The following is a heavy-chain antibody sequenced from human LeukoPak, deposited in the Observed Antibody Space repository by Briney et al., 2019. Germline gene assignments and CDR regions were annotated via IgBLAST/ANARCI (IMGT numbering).Heavy chain of an antibody. Sequence: GGSLRLSCAASGFTVSSNYMSWVRQAPGKGLEWVSVIYSGGSTYYADSVKGRFTISRDNSKNTLYLQMNSLRAEDTAVYYCAKGADYYDSSGYYPPEYFHHWGQGTLVTVSS. J-gene: IGHJ1*01. CDR3: AKGADYYDSSGYYPPEYFHH. V-gene: IGHV3-53*05. CDR1: GFTVSSNY. CDR2: IYSGGST. D-gene: IGHD3-22*01.